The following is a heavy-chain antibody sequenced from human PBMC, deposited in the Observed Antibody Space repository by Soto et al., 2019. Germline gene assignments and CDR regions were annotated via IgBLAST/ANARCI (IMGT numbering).Heavy chain of an antibody. V-gene: IGHV3-21*01. CDR2: ISSSSSYI. CDR3: ARGLRNMYNYYYYGMDV. J-gene: IGHJ6*02. D-gene: IGHD1-1*01. Sequence: PGGSLRLSCAASGFTFSSYSMNWVRQAPGKGLEWVSSISSSSSYIYYADSVKGRFTISRDNAKNSLYLQMNSLRAEDTAVYYCARGLRNMYNYYYYGMDVWGQGTTVTVSS. CDR1: GFTFSSYS.